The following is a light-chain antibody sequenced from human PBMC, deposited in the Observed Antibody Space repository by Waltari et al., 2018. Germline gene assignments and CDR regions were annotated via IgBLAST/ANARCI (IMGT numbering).Light chain of an antibody. CDR3: GTWDSSLSVVYV. Sequence: QSVLTQPPSVSAAPGQKVTISCSGSRSNIGNNYVSWYQQLPGTAPKLLICDNNKRPSGIPDRFSGSKSGTSATLGITGLQTGDEADYYCGTWDSSLSVVYVFGPGTKVTVL. J-gene: IGLJ1*01. V-gene: IGLV1-51*01. CDR2: DNN. CDR1: RSNIGNNY.